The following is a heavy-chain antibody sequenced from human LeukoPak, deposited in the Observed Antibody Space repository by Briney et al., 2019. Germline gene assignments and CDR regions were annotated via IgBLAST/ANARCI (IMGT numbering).Heavy chain of an antibody. CDR1: GFNFITYA. CDR2: ISYDGGKR. V-gene: IGHV3-30-3*01. J-gene: IGHJ4*02. Sequence: GGSLRRSCVGSGFNFITYALHWVRQAPGRGPEWVAVISYDGGKRFYADSVKGRFTISRDNSKNTLYLQMNSLRAEDTAVYYCARDARIVGATMSYFDYWGQGTLVTVSS. CDR3: ARDARIVGATMSYFDY. D-gene: IGHD1-26*01.